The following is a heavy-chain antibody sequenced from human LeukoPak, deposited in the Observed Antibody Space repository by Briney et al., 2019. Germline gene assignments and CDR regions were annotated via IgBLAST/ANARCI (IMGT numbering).Heavy chain of an antibody. V-gene: IGHV4-34*01. J-gene: IGHJ4*02. D-gene: IGHD2-15*01. Sequence: SETLSLTCAVYGGSFSGYYWSWIRQPPGKGLEWIGEINHSGSTNYNPSLKSRVTISVDTSKNQFSLKLSSVTAADTAVYYCARGVSIVVVVAATPYFDNWGQGTLVTVSS. CDR1: GGSFSGYY. CDR3: ARGVSIVVVVAATPYFDN. CDR2: INHSGST.